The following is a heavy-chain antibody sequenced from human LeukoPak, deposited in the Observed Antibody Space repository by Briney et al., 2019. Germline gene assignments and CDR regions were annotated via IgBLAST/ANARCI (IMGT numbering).Heavy chain of an antibody. V-gene: IGHV3-15*01. Sequence: GGSLRLSCAASGFTFSNAWMSWVRQAPGKGLEWVGRIKSKTDGGTTDYAAPVKGRFTISRDDSKNTLYLQMNSLKIEDTAVYYCTTVMVRGVIRLDWGQGTLVTVSS. J-gene: IGHJ4*02. D-gene: IGHD3-10*01. CDR1: GFTFSNAW. CDR3: TTVMVRGVIRLD. CDR2: IKSKTDGGTT.